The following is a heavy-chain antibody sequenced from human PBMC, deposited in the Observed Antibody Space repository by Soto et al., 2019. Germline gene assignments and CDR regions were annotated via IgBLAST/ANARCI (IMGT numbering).Heavy chain of an antibody. J-gene: IGHJ6*02. D-gene: IGHD3-22*01. CDR2: IDPSDSYT. CDR3: ARHKYYDSSGYYYYGMDV. Sequence: PGESLKISCNGSGYSFTIYWISWGRQMPGKGLEWMGRIDPSDSYTNYSPSFQGHVTISADKSISTAYLQWSSLKASDTAMYYCARHKYYDSSGYYYYGMDVWGQGTTVTVSS. V-gene: IGHV5-10-1*01. CDR1: GYSFTIYW.